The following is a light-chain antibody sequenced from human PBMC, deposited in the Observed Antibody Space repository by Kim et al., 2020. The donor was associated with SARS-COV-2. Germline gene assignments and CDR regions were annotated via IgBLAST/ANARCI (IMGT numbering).Light chain of an antibody. J-gene: IGKJ2*01. CDR2: DAS. V-gene: IGKV1-5*01. CDR1: QSISSW. CDR3: QQYNSSPYT. Sequence: SASVGGRVTITCRASQSISSWLAWYQQKPGKAPKLLIYDASSMESGVPSRFSGSGSGTEFTLTISSLQPDDFATYYCQQYNSSPYTFGQVTKLEI.